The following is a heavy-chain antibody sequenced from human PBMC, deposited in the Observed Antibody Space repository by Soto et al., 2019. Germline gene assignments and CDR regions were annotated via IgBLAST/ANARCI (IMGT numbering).Heavy chain of an antibody. D-gene: IGHD4-17*01. CDR3: ATDYGDYVGAFDI. CDR1: AGSISSYF. CDR2: IYSSGTT. Sequence: SETLSLTCPVSAGSISSYFWSWIRQSPGKGLEWITHIYSSGTTNYNTSLKSRVTISVDTSKNQFSLKLRSVTAADTAVYYCATDYGDYVGAFDIWGQGTMVTVSS. V-gene: IGHV4-59*01. J-gene: IGHJ3*02.